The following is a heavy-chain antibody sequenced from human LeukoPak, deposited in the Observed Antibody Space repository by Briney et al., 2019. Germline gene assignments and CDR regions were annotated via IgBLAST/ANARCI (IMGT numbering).Heavy chain of an antibody. D-gene: IGHD3-16*02. Sequence: KSSETLSLTCAVYGGSFSGYYWSWIRQPPGKGLEWIGEINHSGSTNYNPSLKSRVTISVDTSKNQFSLKLSSVTAADTAVYYCAREYYDYVWGSYRYARDYFDYWGQGTLVTVSS. CDR1: GGSFSGYY. V-gene: IGHV4-34*01. J-gene: IGHJ4*02. CDR2: INHSGST. CDR3: AREYYDYVWGSYRYARDYFDY.